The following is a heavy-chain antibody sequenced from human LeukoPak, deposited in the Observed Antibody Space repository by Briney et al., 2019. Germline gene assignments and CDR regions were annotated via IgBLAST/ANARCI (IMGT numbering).Heavy chain of an antibody. CDR2: IIPILGIA. CDR3: ARGGTIFGVVPPNWFDP. J-gene: IGHJ5*02. CDR1: GGTFSSYA. V-gene: IGHV1-69*04. D-gene: IGHD3-3*01. Sequence: ASVKVSCKASGGTFSSYAISWVRQAPGQGFEWMGRIIPILGIANYAQKFQGRVTITADKSTSTAYMELSSLRSEDTAVYYCARGGTIFGVVPPNWFDPWGQGTLVTVSS.